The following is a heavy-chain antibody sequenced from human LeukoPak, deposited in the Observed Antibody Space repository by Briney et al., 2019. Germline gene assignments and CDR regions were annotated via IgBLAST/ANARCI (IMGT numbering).Heavy chain of an antibody. J-gene: IGHJ4*02. V-gene: IGHV3-30*04. D-gene: IGHD3-22*01. CDR3: ARDWINGMIVVALPDY. CDR1: GFTFSSYA. CDR2: ISYDGSNK. Sequence: PGGSLRLSCAASGFTFSSYAMSWVRQAPGKGLEWVAVISYDGSNKYYADSVKGRFTISRDNSKNTLYLQMNSLRAEDTAVYYCARDWINGMIVVALPDYWGQGTLVTVSS.